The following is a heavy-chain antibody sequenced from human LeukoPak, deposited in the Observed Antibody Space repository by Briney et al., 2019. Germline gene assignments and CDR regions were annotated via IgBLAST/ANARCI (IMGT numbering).Heavy chain of an antibody. V-gene: IGHV1-69*13. D-gene: IGHD6-19*01. CDR2: IIPIFGTA. Sequence: SVKVSCKASGGTFSSYAISWVRQAPGQGLEWMGGIIPIFGTANYAQKFQGRVTITADESTSTAYMELSSLRSEDTAVYYCARFIAVAGYAHFDYWGQGTLVTVSS. CDR3: ARFIAVAGYAHFDY. J-gene: IGHJ4*02. CDR1: GGTFSSYA.